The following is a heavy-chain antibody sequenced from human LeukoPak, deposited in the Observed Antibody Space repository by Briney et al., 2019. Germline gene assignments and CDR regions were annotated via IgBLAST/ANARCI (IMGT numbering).Heavy chain of an antibody. CDR2: IWYDGSNK. D-gene: IGHD6-19*01. J-gene: IGHJ6*02. Sequence: PGGSLRLSCAASGFIFSSYGMHWVRQAPGKGLEWVAVIWYDGSNKYYADSVKGRFTISRDNSKNALYLQMNSLRAEDTAVYYCAREGEGAVAGGTYYYYYYGMDVWGQGTTVTVSS. V-gene: IGHV3-33*01. CDR3: AREGEGAVAGGTYYYYYYGMDV. CDR1: GFIFSSYG.